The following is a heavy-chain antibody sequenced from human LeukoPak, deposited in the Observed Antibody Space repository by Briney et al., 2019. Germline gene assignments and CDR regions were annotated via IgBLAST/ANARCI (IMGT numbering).Heavy chain of an antibody. J-gene: IGHJ6*03. Sequence: SETLSLTCSVSGGSISSSTYYWGWIRQPPGKGLEWIATINYSGTTHYNPSLKSRVTISVDTSKNQFSLKLSSVTAADTAVYYCARLGYYYDSSGYFPARGYMDVWGKGTTVTVSS. CDR2: INYSGTT. CDR3: ARLGYYYDSSGYFPARGYMDV. V-gene: IGHV4-39*07. D-gene: IGHD3-22*01. CDR1: GGSISSSTYY.